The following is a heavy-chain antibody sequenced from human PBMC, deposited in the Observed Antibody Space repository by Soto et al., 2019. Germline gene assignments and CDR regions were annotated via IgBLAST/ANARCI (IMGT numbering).Heavy chain of an antibody. CDR1: GGSISSSSYY. CDR2: IYYSGST. V-gene: IGHV4-39*01. CDR3: ARPSGSYLYYFDY. Sequence: QLQLQVSGPGLEKPSETLSLTCTVSGGSISSSSYYWGWIRQPPGKGLEWIGSIYYSGSTYYNPSLKSRVTISVDTSKNQFSLKLSSVTAADTAVYYCARPSGSYLYYFDYWGQGTLVTVSS. D-gene: IGHD1-26*01. J-gene: IGHJ4*02.